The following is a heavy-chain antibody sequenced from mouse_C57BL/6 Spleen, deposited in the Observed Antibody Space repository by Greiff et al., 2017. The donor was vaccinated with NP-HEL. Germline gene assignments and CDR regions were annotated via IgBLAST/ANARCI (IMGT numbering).Heavy chain of an antibody. CDR1: GYAFSSYW. CDR2: IYPGDGDT. CDR3: ARYTVVDYYAMDY. J-gene: IGHJ4*01. Sequence: QVQLKESGAELVKPGASVKISCKASGYAFSSYWMNWVKQRPGKGLEWIGQIYPGDGDTNYNGKFKGKATLTADKSSSTAYMQLSSLTSEDSAVYFCARYTVVDYYAMDYWGQGTSVTVSS. V-gene: IGHV1-80*01. D-gene: IGHD1-1*01.